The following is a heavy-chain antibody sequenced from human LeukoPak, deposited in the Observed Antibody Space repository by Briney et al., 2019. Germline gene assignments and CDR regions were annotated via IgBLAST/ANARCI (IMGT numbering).Heavy chain of an antibody. CDR1: GGSISSSSHY. J-gene: IGHJ6*02. CDR3: ARGRIAKIVVVHSFSYGMDV. Sequence: SETLSLTCTVSGGSISSSSHYWGWIRQAPGKGLEWIGYVYYSGITHYKSSLKSRVTISVDTSKNQFSLTLSSVTAADTAVYYCARGRIAKIVVVHSFSYGMDVWGQGTTVTVSS. CDR2: VYYSGIT. D-gene: IGHD3-22*01. V-gene: IGHV4-39*01.